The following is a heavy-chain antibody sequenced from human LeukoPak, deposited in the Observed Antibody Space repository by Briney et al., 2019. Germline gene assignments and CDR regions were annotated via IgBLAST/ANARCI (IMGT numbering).Heavy chain of an antibody. CDR2: INHSGST. Sequence: SETLSLTCAVYGGSFSGHCWSWIRQPPGKGLEWIGEINHSGSTNYNPSLKSRVTISVDTSKNQFSLKLSSVTAADTAVYYCARAVSLRGYSGYYHDAFDIWGQGTMVTVSS. D-gene: IGHD5-12*01. CDR3: ARAVSLRGYSGYYHDAFDI. CDR1: GGSFSGHC. J-gene: IGHJ3*02. V-gene: IGHV4-34*01.